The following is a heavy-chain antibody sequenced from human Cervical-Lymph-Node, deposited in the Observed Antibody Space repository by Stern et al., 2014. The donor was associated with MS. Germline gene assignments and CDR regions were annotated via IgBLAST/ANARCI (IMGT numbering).Heavy chain of an antibody. CDR3: ARERGNSYGFDY. J-gene: IGHJ4*02. CDR2: IVPIFDRA. Sequence: QVQLVESGGEVKKPGSSVKVSCKASGGTFSTYPINWVRQAPGQRLEWMGGIVPIFDRANYARKFQGRVTITADESASTAYMELSGLRSEDTAVYYCARERGNSYGFDYWGQGTPVTVSS. V-gene: IGHV1-69*01. D-gene: IGHD5-18*01. CDR1: GGTFSTYP.